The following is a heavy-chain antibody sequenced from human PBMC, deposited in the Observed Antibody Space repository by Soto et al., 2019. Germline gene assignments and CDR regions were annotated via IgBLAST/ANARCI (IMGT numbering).Heavy chain of an antibody. J-gene: IGHJ3*02. V-gene: IGHV4-59*08. Sequence: RQPPGKGLEWIGYIYYSGSTNYNPSLKSRVTISVDTSKNQFSLKLSSVTAADTAVYYCXXXXXXXXFDIWGQGTMVTVSS. CDR2: IYYSGST. CDR3: XXXXXXXXFDI.